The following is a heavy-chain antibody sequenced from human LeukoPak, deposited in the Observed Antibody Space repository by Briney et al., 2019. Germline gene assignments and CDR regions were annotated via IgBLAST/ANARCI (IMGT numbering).Heavy chain of an antibody. V-gene: IGHV3-7*01. CDR3: ARESSNRRTYYYYYYYLDV. Sequence: GGSLRLSRAASEFTFSSYWMSWVRQAPGKGLEWVANIKQDGSEKYYVDSVKGRFTISRDNAKNSLYLQMNSLRAEDTAVYYCARESSNRRTYYYYYYYLDVWGKGTTVTVSS. J-gene: IGHJ6*03. CDR2: IKQDGSEK. CDR1: EFTFSSYW. D-gene: IGHD1-14*01.